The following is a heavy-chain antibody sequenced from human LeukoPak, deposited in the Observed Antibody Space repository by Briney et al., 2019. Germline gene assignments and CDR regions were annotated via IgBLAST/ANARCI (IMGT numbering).Heavy chain of an antibody. CDR1: GGSISSYY. V-gene: IGHV4-59*01. CDR2: IYYSGST. Sequence: PSETLSLTCTVSGGSISSYYWSRIRQPPGKGLEWIGYIYYSGSTNYNPSLKSRVTISVDTSKNQFSLKLSSVTAADTAVYYCARYSTGWGAFDYWGQGTLVTVSS. CDR3: ARYSTGWGAFDY. J-gene: IGHJ4*02. D-gene: IGHD3-16*01.